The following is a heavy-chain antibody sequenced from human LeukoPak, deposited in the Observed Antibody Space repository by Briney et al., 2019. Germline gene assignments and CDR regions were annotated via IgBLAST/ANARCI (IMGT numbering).Heavy chain of an antibody. CDR2: IYTIGSS. D-gene: IGHD6-19*01. J-gene: IGHJ4*02. CDR3: ASFSYSSGWYYFDY. V-gene: IGHV4-4*07. CDR1: GGSISSYY. Sequence: SETLSLTCTVSGGSISSYYWSWIRQPAGKGLEWIGCIYTIGSSNYNPSLKSGVTMSVDTSKKQFSLKRSSVTAADTAVYYCASFSYSSGWYYFDYWGQGTLVTVSS.